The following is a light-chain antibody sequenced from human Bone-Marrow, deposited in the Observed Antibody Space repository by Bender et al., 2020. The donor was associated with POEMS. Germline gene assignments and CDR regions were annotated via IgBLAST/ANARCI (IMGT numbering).Light chain of an antibody. CDR2: EGS. CDR1: SSDVGGSNY. Sequence: QSALTQPPSASGSPGQSVTISCTGTSSDVGGSNYVSWYQQYPGKAPKLMIYEGSKRPSGFFNRFSGSKSGNTASLTISGLQAEDEADYYCCSYAGSSTLVFGGGTKLTVL. CDR3: CSYAGSSTLV. V-gene: IGLV2-23*01. J-gene: IGLJ3*02.